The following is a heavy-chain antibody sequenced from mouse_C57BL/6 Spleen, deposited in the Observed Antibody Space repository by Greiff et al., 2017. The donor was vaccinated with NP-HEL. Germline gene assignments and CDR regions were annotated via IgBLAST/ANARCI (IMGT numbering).Heavy chain of an antibody. D-gene: IGHD2-4*01. V-gene: IGHV1-82*01. CDR1: GYAFSSSW. CDR2: IYPGDGDT. Sequence: VQLQQSGPELVKPGASVKISCKASGYAFSSSWMNWVKQRPGKGLEWIGRIYPGDGDTNYNGKFKGKATLTADKSSSTAYMQLSSLTSEDSAVYCGARSRYDYPYAMDYWGQGTSVTVSS. J-gene: IGHJ4*01. CDR3: ARSRYDYPYAMDY.